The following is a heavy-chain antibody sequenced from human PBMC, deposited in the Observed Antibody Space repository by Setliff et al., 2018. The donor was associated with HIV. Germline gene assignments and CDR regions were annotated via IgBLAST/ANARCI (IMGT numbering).Heavy chain of an antibody. D-gene: IGHD3-10*01. V-gene: IGHV4-61*09. CDR1: GGSISSGSYY. J-gene: IGHJ5*02. CDR2: IYTSGSI. CDR3: ARERSALLWKNWFDP. Sequence: PSETLSLTCTVSGGSISSGSYYWSWIRQPAGKGLEWIGHIYTSGSINYNPSLKSRVTISVDTSKNQFSLKLSSVTAADTAVYYCARERSALLWKNWFDPWGQGTLVTVSS.